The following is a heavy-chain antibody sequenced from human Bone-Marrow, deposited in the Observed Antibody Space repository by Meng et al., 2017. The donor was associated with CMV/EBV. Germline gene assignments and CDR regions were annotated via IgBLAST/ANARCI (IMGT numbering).Heavy chain of an antibody. Sequence: GGSLRLSCAASGFTFSSYWMSWVRQAPGKRLEWVAHINQEGSEEYYLDSVKGRLTISRDNAKNSLYLQMNSLRAEDTAVYYCATESRSRSWFHSGQGTLVTVSS. V-gene: IGHV3-7*01. J-gene: IGHJ4*02. D-gene: IGHD1-26*01. CDR3: ATESRSRSWFH. CDR1: GFTFSSYW. CDR2: INQEGSEE.